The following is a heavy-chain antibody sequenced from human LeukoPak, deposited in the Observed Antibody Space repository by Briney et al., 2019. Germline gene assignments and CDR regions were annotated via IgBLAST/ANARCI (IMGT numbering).Heavy chain of an antibody. D-gene: IGHD3-10*01. CDR2: IKSKTDGGTT. CDR1: GFTFSNAW. Sequence: PGGSLRLSCAASGFTFSNAWMSWVRQAPGKGLEWVGRIKSKTDGGTTDYAAPVKGRFTISRDDSKNTLYLQMNSLKTEDTAVYYCTTVLMGYYYYYYMDVWGKGTTVTVSS. J-gene: IGHJ6*03. CDR3: TTVLMGYYYYYYMDV. V-gene: IGHV3-15*01.